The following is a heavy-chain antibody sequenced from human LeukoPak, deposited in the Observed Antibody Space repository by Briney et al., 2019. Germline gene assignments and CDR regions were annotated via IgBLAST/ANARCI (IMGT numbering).Heavy chain of an antibody. V-gene: IGHV4-59*01. D-gene: IGHD2-2*02. Sequence: SETLSLTCTVSGGSISSYYWSWIRQPPGKGLEWIGYIYYSGSTNYNPSLKSRVTISVDTSKNQFSLKLSSVTAADTAVYYCARAVAPAAILSYYFDYWGQGTLVSVSS. CDR2: IYYSGST. CDR1: GGSISSYY. J-gene: IGHJ4*02. CDR3: ARAVAPAAILSYYFDY.